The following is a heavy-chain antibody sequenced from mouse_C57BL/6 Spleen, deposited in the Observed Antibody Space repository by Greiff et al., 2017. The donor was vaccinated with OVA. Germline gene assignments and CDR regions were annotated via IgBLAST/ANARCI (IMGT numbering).Heavy chain of an antibody. CDR2: IDPETGGT. V-gene: IGHV1-15*01. J-gene: IGHJ3*01. CDR3: TKTAQVPFAY. Sequence: VQLQQSGAELVRPGASVTLSCKASGYTFTDYEMHWVKQTPVHGLEWIGAIDPETGGTAYNQKFKGKAILTADKSSSTAYMELRSLTSEDSAVYYCTKTAQVPFAYWGQGTLVTVSA. CDR1: GYTFTDYE. D-gene: IGHD3-2*02.